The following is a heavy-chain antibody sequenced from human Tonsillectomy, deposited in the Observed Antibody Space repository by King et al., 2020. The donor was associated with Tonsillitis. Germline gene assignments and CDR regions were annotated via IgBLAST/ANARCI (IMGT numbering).Heavy chain of an antibody. CDR2: ISGSGSTT. CDR3: AKDRDFWSPHGMDV. V-gene: IGHV3-23*04. CDR1: GFTFSSYA. Sequence: VQLVESGGGLIQPGGSLRLSCAASGFTFSSYAMNWVRQAPGKGLEWVSGISGSGSTTYYADSVEGRFAISRGNSKNTLYLQMNSLRAEDTAVYYCAKDRDFWSPHGMDVWGQGTTVTVSS. D-gene: IGHD3-3*01. J-gene: IGHJ6*02.